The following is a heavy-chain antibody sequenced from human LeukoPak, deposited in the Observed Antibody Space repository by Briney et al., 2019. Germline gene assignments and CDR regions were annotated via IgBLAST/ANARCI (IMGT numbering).Heavy chain of an antibody. CDR3: ARDDSSGYAPCDY. Sequence: EASVKVSCKASGYTLTGHYMHWVRQAPGQGLEWMGWINPNSGGTNYAQKFQGRVTMTRDTSISTAYMELSRLRSDDTAVYYCARDDSSGYAPCDYWGQGTLVTVSS. D-gene: IGHD3-22*01. V-gene: IGHV1-2*02. CDR1: GYTLTGHY. J-gene: IGHJ4*02. CDR2: INPNSGGT.